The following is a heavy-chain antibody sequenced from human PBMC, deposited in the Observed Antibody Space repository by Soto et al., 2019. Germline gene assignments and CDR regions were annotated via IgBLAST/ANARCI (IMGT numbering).Heavy chain of an antibody. D-gene: IGHD1-26*01. V-gene: IGHV4-28*01. Sequence: QVQLQESGPGLVKPSDTLSLTCAVSGYSISSSNWWGWIRQPTGQGLEWIGYIYYSGTTYYNPSLKSLVTMSVDTSKNQISLTLTSVTAVDTAVYYCARREIQGPIDYCVQGTLVTVSS. J-gene: IGHJ4*02. CDR3: ARREIQGPIDY. CDR1: GYSISSSNW. CDR2: IYYSGTT.